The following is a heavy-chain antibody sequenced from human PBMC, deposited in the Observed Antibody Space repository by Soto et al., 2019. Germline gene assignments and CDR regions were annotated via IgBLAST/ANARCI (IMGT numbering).Heavy chain of an antibody. D-gene: IGHD5-18*01. Sequence: EVQLVESGGGLVQPGGSLRLSCTVSGLTFTTYNFNWVRQAPGKGLEWISFINPGSTTRHYADSVKGRFTISRDNAKNSLYLQMNSLTDADAAVYYCVRAWKGNSDGYFYWGQGTRVTVSS. CDR3: VRAWKGNSDGYFY. CDR2: INPGSTTR. J-gene: IGHJ4*02. CDR1: GLTFTTYN. V-gene: IGHV3-48*02.